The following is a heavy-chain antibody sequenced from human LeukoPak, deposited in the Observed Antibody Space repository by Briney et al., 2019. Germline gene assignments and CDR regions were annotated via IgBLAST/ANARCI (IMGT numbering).Heavy chain of an antibody. CDR2: ISADGSST. Sequence: GGSLRLSCPASGLTFRNCAMSWVRQAPGKGLEWVSAISADGSSTYYADSVKGRFSLSRDNSKNTLYHHTNSLRSDDTAVYYCANPDVGVDAPSAWGQGTPVTVSS. CDR3: ANPDVGVDAPSA. J-gene: IGHJ5*01. D-gene: IGHD1-26*01. CDR1: GLTFRNCA. V-gene: IGHV3-23*01.